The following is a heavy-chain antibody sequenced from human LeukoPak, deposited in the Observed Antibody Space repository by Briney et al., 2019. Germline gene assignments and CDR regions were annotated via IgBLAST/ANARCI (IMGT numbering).Heavy chain of an antibody. CDR3: ARHSIPPSMGYAID. V-gene: IGHV5-51*01. Sequence: GESLKISCTGSGYIFSNFWIAWMRQMPGKGLEYVGLIYPGDSDTTYSPSFQGQVSISADKSISTAYLQWSSLKASDTAMYYCARHSIPPSMGYAIDWGQGTLVTVSS. CDR2: IYPGDSDT. CDR1: GYIFSNFW. J-gene: IGHJ4*02. D-gene: IGHD3-9*01.